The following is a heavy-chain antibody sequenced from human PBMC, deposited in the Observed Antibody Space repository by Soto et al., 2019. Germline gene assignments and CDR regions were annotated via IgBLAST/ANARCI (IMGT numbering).Heavy chain of an antibody. CDR1: GYTFTGYY. D-gene: IGHD3-10*01. CDR3: ARDLTGLLWFGKDPRYYYYYGMDV. CDR2: INPNSGGT. V-gene: IGHV1-2*02. J-gene: IGHJ6*02. Sequence: GASVKVSCKASGYTFTGYYMHWVRQAPGQGLEWMGWINPNSGGTNYAQKFQGRVTMTRDTSISTAYMELSRLRSDDTAVYYCARDLTGLLWFGKDPRYYYYYGMDVWGQGTTVTVSS.